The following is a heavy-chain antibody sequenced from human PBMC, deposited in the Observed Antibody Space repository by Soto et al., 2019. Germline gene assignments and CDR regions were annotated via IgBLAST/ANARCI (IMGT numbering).Heavy chain of an antibody. Sequence: SETLSLTCTVSGGSISSGGYYWSWIRQHPGKGLEWIGYIYYSGSTYYNPSLKSRVTISVDTSKNQFSLKLSSVTAADTAVYYCARSYDSSGYQYYFDYWGQGTLVTVSS. CDR2: IYYSGST. V-gene: IGHV4-31*03. CDR3: ARSYDSSGYQYYFDY. J-gene: IGHJ4*02. D-gene: IGHD3-22*01. CDR1: GGSISSGGYY.